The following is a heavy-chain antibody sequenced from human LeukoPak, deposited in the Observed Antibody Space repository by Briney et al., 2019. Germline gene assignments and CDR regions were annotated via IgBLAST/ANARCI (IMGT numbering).Heavy chain of an antibody. J-gene: IGHJ6*02. CDR3: AIAVAFYYGMDV. D-gene: IGHD6-19*01. CDR1: GYTFTSYD. Sequence: GASVKVSCKASGYTFTSYDINWVRQATGQGLEWMGWMNPNSGNTGYAQKFQGRVTMTRNTSISTAYMELSSLRSEDTAVYYCAIAVAFYYGMDVWGQGTTVTVSS. CDR2: MNPNSGNT. V-gene: IGHV1-8*01.